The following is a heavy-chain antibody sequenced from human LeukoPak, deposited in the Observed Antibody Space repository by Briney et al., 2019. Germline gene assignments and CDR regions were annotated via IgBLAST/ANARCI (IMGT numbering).Heavy chain of an antibody. J-gene: IGHJ4*02. V-gene: IGHV3-48*01. CDR3: TRDYD. CDR1: GFTFSAYS. D-gene: IGHD3-16*01. Sequence: GGSLRLSCAASGFTFSAYSMNWVRQAPGKGLEWISYISSTTNSTYYADSVKGRCTISRDNAKNSLYLQMNSLRAEDTAVYYCTRDYDWGQGTLVTVSS. CDR2: ISSTTNST.